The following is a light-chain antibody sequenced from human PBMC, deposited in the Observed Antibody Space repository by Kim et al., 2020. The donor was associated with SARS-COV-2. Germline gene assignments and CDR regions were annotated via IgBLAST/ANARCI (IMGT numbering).Light chain of an antibody. CDR3: QVWDSSTDV. CDR2: RDS. J-gene: IGLJ3*02. CDR1: NIGSKN. V-gene: IGLV3-9*01. Sequence: SVALGQTARITCGGNNIGSKNVHWHQQKPGQAPVLVIYRDSNRPSGIPERFSGSNSGNTATLTISRAQAGDEADYYCQVWDSSTDVFGGGTQLTVL.